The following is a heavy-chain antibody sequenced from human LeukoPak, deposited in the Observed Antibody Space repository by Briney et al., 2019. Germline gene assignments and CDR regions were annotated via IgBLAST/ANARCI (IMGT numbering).Heavy chain of an antibody. J-gene: IGHJ3*02. D-gene: IGHD3-10*01. CDR3: AKSNGYGLVDI. Sequence: PSETLSLTCTVSGGSITTYYWNWIRQPPGKGLEWIGHSYYRGDTNYNPSLKSRVAISVDTSKNQFSLKVNSVTAADTAVYYCAKSNGYGLVDIWGQGTMVTVSS. CDR2: SYYRGDT. V-gene: IGHV4-59*12. CDR1: GGSITTYY.